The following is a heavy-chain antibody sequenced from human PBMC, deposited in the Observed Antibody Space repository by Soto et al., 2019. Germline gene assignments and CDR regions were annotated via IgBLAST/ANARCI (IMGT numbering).Heavy chain of an antibody. J-gene: IGHJ6*02. CDR1: GYSISSGDY. CDR2: IYHSVST. CDR3: ARHAKSGMDV. V-gene: IGHV4-38-2*01. Sequence: SETLSLTCAVSGYSISSGDYWGWIRQPPGKGLEWIGSIYHSVSTYYNPSLKSRVTISVDTSKNQFSLKLSSVTAADTAVYYCARHAKSGMDVGGQGTKVNVYS.